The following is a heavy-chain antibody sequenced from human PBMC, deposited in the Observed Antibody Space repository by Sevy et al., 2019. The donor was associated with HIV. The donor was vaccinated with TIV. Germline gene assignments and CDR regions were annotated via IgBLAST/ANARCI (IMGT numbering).Heavy chain of an antibody. V-gene: IGHV3-30*04. CDR1: GFIFSNYA. Sequence: GGSLRLSCAASGFIFSNYAIHWVRRAPGKGLEWVAVISYDGSNKHYAASVKGRFTISRDNSRNTLYLQMNNLRAEDTAVYYCTKDAGWPLWGQGTLVTVSS. D-gene: IGHD3-9*01. CDR3: TKDAGWPL. CDR2: ISYDGSNK. J-gene: IGHJ4*02.